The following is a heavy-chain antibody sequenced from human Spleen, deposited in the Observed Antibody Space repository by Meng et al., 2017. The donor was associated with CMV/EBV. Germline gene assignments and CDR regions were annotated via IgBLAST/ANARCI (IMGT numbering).Heavy chain of an antibody. D-gene: IGHD6-13*01. CDR2: INHSGST. CDR1: SGYY. CDR3: ARGLRIAAAQTNYYYYYGMDV. V-gene: IGHV4-34*01. Sequence: SGYYWSWIRQPPGEGLEWIGEINHSGSTNYNPSLKSRVTISVDTSKNQFSLKLSSVTAADTAVYYCARGLRIAAAQTNYYYYYGMDVWGQGTMVTVSS. J-gene: IGHJ6*02.